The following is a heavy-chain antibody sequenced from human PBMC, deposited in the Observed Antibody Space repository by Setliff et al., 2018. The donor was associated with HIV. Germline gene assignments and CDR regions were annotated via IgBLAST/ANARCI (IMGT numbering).Heavy chain of an antibody. J-gene: IGHJ2*01. V-gene: IGHV4-34*01. Sequence: PSETLSLTCAVYGGSFSGYYWSWIRQPPGKGLEWIGEINHNGSTNYNPSLKSWVTISVDTSKDQFSLKLSSVTAADTAVYYCARGLGQQLGRFWYFDLWGRGTLVTVSS. CDR1: GGSFSGYY. D-gene: IGHD6-13*01. CDR2: INHNGST. CDR3: ARGLGQQLGRFWYFDL.